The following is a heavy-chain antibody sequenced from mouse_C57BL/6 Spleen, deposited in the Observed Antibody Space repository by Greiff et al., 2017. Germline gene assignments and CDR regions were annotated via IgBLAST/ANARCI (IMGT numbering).Heavy chain of an antibody. Sequence: QVQLKQSGPELVKPGASVKISCKASGYAFSSSWMNWVKQRPGKGLEWIGRIYPGDGDTNYNGKFKGKATLTADKSSSTAYMQLSSLTSEDSAVYFCARPVTTVVRYFDVWGTVTTVTVSS. CDR1: GYAFSSSW. D-gene: IGHD1-1*01. J-gene: IGHJ1*03. CDR3: ARPVTTVVRYFDV. V-gene: IGHV1-82*01. CDR2: IYPGDGDT.